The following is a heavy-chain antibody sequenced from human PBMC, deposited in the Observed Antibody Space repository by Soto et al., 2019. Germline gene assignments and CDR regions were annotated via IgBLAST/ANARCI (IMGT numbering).Heavy chain of an antibody. J-gene: IGHJ5*02. CDR3: ARGGTYYYDSSGPNWFDP. D-gene: IGHD3-22*01. CDR1: GGTFSSYA. CDR2: IIPIFGTA. Sequence: SVKVSCKASGGTFSSYAISWVRQAPGQGLEWMGGIIPIFGTANYAQKFQGRVTITADESTSTAYMELSSLRSEDTAVYYCARGGTYYYDSSGPNWFDPWGQGTLVTVSS. V-gene: IGHV1-69*13.